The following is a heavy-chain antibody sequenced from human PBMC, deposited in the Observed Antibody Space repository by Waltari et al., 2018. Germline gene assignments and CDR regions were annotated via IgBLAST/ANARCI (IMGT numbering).Heavy chain of an antibody. Sequence: SSYAISWVRQAPGQGLEWMGGIIPIFGTANYAQKFQGRVTITADESTSTAYMELSSLRSEDTAVYYCARSGIVATTRGYYFDYWGQGTPVTVSS. CDR2: IIPIFGTA. D-gene: IGHD1-26*01. V-gene: IGHV1-69*01. CDR3: ARSGIVATTRGYYFDY. J-gene: IGHJ4*02. CDR1: SSYA.